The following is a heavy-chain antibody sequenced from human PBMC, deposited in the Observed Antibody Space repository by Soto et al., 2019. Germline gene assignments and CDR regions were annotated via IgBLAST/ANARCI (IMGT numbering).Heavy chain of an antibody. CDR1: GFAVSSNY. CDR2: YYNDGRT. D-gene: IGHD2-21*02. Sequence: EVQLVESGGGLIQPGGSLRLSCAASGFAVSSNYMNWVRQAPGKGLEWISVYYNDGRTYYADSVKGRFTISRFNPKNTLYLQMDSLRVEDTAVYSCARGYGLLDYWGQGTLVTVSS. J-gene: IGHJ4*02. V-gene: IGHV3-53*01. CDR3: ARGYGLLDY.